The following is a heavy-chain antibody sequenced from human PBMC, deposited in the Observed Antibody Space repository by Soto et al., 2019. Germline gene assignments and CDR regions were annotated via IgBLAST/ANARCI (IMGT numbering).Heavy chain of an antibody. Sequence: ASVNVSCKASGYTFTSYYMHWVRQAPGQGLEWMGIINPSGGSTSYAQKFQGRGTMTRDTSPRTDYMELSSLRSEDTAVYYCARDGRYSYGYVDYYYYYGMDVWGQGTTVTVSS. CDR2: INPSGGST. J-gene: IGHJ6*02. CDR3: ARDGRYSYGYVDYYYYYGMDV. CDR1: GYTFTSYY. D-gene: IGHD5-18*01. V-gene: IGHV1-46*01.